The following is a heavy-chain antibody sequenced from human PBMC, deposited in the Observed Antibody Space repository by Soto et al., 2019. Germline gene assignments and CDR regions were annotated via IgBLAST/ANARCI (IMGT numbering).Heavy chain of an antibody. J-gene: IGHJ4*02. CDR1: GFTVSSVY. Sequence: EVQLVKSRGGLVQPGGSLRLSCAASGFTVSSVYMTWVRQAPGKGLEWVSVITSGGSTYYADSVRGRFTISRDNSKNTLYLQMNSLRAEDTAVYYCARDILGGAYDFWHGGQGTLVTVSS. CDR3: ARDILGGAYDFWH. CDR2: ITSGGST. V-gene: IGHV3-66*01. D-gene: IGHD3-3*01.